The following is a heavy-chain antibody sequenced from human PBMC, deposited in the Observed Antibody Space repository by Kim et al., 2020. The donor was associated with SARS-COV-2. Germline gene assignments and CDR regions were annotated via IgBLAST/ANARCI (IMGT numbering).Heavy chain of an antibody. V-gene: IGHV3-9*01. J-gene: IGHJ4*01. Sequence: GGSLRLSCAVSGFTLDDYAINWVRQIPGKGLEWVSGISWNTVTLGSADSVKGRFTVSRDSAKNSVYLHMNSLRPEDTALYYCAKDAITQLVSHFFD. CDR2: ISWNTVTL. D-gene: IGHD6-6*01. CDR1: GFTLDDYA. CDR3: AKDAITQLVSHFFD.